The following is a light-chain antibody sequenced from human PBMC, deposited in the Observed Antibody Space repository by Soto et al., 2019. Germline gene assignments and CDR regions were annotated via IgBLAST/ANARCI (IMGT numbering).Light chain of an antibody. CDR1: QSLNRN. CDR2: GAS. CDR3: QHYNDWPPAFT. V-gene: IGKV3D-15*01. Sequence: EILMTQSPATLSVSPGERATLSCRASQSLNRNLAWYQQKPGQAPRLIIYGASTRASGIPARFSGSGSGTEFTLTLSSLQSEDFALYYCQHYNDWPPAFTFVPGTKVD. J-gene: IGKJ3*01.